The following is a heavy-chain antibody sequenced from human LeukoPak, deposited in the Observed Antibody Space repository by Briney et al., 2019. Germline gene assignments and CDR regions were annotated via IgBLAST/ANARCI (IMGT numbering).Heavy chain of an antibody. Sequence: ASVKVSCKASGYTFTSYDINWVRQATGQGLEWMGWMNPNSGNTGYAQKFQGRVTMTRNTSISTAYMELSSLRSEDTAVHYCARGGYDFWSGYSYLDYWGQGTLVTVSS. CDR3: ARGGYDFWSGYSYLDY. D-gene: IGHD3-3*01. J-gene: IGHJ4*02. CDR1: GYTFTSYD. V-gene: IGHV1-8*01. CDR2: MNPNSGNT.